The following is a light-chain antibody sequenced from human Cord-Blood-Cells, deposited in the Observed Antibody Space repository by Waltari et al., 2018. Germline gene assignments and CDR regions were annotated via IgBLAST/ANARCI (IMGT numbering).Light chain of an antibody. Sequence: SYELTQPPSVSVSTGQTARNTCPGDALPKQYAYWYQQKPGQAPVLVIYKDSERPSGIPERFSGSSSGTTVTLTISGVQAEDEADYYCQSADSSGTYVVFGGGTKLTVL. CDR2: KDS. J-gene: IGLJ2*01. CDR1: ALPKQY. V-gene: IGLV3-25*02. CDR3: QSADSSGTYVV.